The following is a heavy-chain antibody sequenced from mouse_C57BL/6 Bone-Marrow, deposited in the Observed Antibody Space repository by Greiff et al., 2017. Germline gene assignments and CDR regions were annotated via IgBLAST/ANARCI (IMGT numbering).Heavy chain of an antibody. CDR3: ESRAGWLPPFDY. J-gene: IGHJ2*01. Sequence: QVQLQQSGAELARPGASVKLSCKASGYTFTSYGISWVKQRPGQGLEWIGEIYPRSGNTYYNEKFKGKATLTADKSSSTAYMELRSLTSEDSAVYFCESRAGWLPPFDYWGQGTTLTVSS. CDR2: IYPRSGNT. CDR1: GYTFTSYG. V-gene: IGHV1-81*01. D-gene: IGHD2-3*01.